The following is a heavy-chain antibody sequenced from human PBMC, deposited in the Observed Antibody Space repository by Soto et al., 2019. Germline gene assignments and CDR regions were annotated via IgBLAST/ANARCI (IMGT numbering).Heavy chain of an antibody. CDR3: AKDIVKYTYGACDY. V-gene: IGHV3-23*01. D-gene: IGHD5-18*01. J-gene: IGHJ4*02. Sequence: EMQLLESGGGLVQPGGSLRLSCAASGFTFSSFAMSWVRQARGKGLDWVSAISGSGGSTYSADSVKGRFTISRDNSKNTLYLQLNSLRTEDTAVYYCAKDIVKYTYGACDYWGQGVLVTVSS. CDR1: GFTFSSFA. CDR2: ISGSGGST.